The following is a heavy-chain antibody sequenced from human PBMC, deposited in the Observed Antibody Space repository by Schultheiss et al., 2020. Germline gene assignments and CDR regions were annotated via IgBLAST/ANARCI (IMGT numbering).Heavy chain of an antibody. J-gene: IGHJ4*02. V-gene: IGHV3-15*01. CDR1: GFTFSGPA. D-gene: IGHD2-2*01. CDR2: MKSKTDGGTT. Sequence: GGSLRLSCAASGFTFSGPAIHWVRQASGKGLEWVGRMKSKTDGGTTDYAAPVKGRFTISRDDSKNTLYLQMNSLKTEDTAVYYCTTEYCSSTSCYFDYWGQGTLVTVSS. CDR3: TTEYCSSTSCYFDY.